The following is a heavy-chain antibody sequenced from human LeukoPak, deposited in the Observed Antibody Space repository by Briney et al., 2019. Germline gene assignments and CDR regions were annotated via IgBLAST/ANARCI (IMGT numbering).Heavy chain of an antibody. CDR2: IYHSGST. CDR3: ARDVPLDIVVVPANYMDV. J-gene: IGHJ6*03. Sequence: SETLSLTCAVSGGSISSSNWWSWVRQPPGKGLEWIGEIYHSGSTNYNPSLKSRVTISVDTSKNQFSLKLSSVTAADTAVYYCARDVPLDIVVVPANYMDVWGKGTTVTVSS. CDR1: GGSISSSNW. V-gene: IGHV4-4*02. D-gene: IGHD2-2*01.